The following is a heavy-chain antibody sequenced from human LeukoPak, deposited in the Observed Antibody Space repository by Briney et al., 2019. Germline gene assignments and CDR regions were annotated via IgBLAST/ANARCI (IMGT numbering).Heavy chain of an antibody. D-gene: IGHD1-14*01. V-gene: IGHV3-23*01. CDR1: GFTFSNYA. J-gene: IGHJ6*03. CDR2: ISGSGLST. Sequence: GGSLRLSCSASGFTFSNYAMSWVRQAPGKGLEWVSAISGSGLSTYYADSVKGRFTISRDNAKNSLYLQMNSLRAEDTAVYYCARDRGNQRGYYYYYMDVWGKGTTVTVSS. CDR3: ARDRGNQRGYYYYYMDV.